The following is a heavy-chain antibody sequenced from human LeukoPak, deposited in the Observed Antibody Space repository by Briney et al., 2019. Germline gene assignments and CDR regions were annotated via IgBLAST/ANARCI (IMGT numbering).Heavy chain of an antibody. D-gene: IGHD3-10*01. CDR2: IRQDGSEK. Sequence: GGSLRLSCAASGFTVSSNYMSWVRQAPGKGLEWVANIRQDGSEKYYVDSVKGRFTISRDIAKQSVFLQMNSLRAEDTAVYYCARLSAMVRGPEDIFYFEYWGLGTLVTVSS. CDR3: ARLSAMVRGPEDIFYFEY. CDR1: GFTVSSNY. V-gene: IGHV3-7*01. J-gene: IGHJ4*02.